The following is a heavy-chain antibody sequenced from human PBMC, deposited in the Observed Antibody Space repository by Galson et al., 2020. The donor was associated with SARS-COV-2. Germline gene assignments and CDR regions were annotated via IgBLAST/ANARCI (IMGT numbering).Heavy chain of an antibody. Sequence: SVKVSCKASGYTFTSYYIHWVRQAPGQGLEWMGIINPSGGGTTYAQMFQGRVTMTRDTSTSTVYMELSSLRSEDTAVYYCARDSQGGNDYNYLLFWGQGTLVTVSS. D-gene: IGHD4-4*01. CDR3: ARDSQGGNDYNYLLF. CDR1: GYTFTSYY. CDR2: INPSGGGT. J-gene: IGHJ4*02. V-gene: IGHV1-46*01.